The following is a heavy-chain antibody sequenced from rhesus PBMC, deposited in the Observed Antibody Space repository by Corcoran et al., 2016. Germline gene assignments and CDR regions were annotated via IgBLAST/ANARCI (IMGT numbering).Heavy chain of an antibody. CDR1: GYIFTDYY. D-gene: IGHD6-43*01. Sequence: QVQLVQSGAEEKKPGSSVKVSCKASGYIFTDYYIHWVRQAPRQGLQWVGWISPSSGNTKYAQKFQGRVTMTRDTSTNTAYMELSSLRSEDTAMYYCAREGISSATGGLDSWGQGVVVTVSS. V-gene: IGHV1S2*01. CDR2: ISPSSGNT. J-gene: IGHJ6*01. CDR3: AREGISSATGGLDS.